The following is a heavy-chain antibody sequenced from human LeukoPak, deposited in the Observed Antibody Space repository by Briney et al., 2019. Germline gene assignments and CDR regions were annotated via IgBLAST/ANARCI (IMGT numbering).Heavy chain of an antibody. J-gene: IGHJ4*02. V-gene: IGHV3-21*01. D-gene: IGHD3-22*01. CDR2: ISSSSSYI. CDR1: GFTLSSYT. Sequence: GGSLRLSCAASGFTLSSYTMNWVRQAPGKGLEWVSSISSSSSYIYYADSVKGRFTISRHNAKNSLFLPVNSLRAEDSAVYYCARDGSGYSDPVDSWGQGTLVPVSA. CDR3: ARDGSGYSDPVDS.